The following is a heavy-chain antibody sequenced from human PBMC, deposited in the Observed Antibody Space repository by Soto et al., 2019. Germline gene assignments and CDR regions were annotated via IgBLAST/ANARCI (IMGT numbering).Heavy chain of an antibody. J-gene: IGHJ4*02. CDR1: GFTFSSYT. V-gene: IGHV3-21*04. CDR2: SSDRRTGNT. D-gene: IGHD6-13*01. CDR3: ASSQQLVPNY. Sequence: GGSLRLSCAASGFTFSSYTLNWVRRAPGKGLEWVATSSDRRTGNTHYSDSVKGRFTISRDNAKNSLYLQMNSLRAEDTAVYYCASSQQLVPNYWGQGTLVTVSS.